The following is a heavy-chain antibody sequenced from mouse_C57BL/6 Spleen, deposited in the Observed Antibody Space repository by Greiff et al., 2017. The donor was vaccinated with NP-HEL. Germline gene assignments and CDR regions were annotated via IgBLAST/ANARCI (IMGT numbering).Heavy chain of an antibody. Sequence: EVKLVESGGDLVKPGGSLKLSCAASGFTFSSYGMSWVRQTPDKRLEWVATISSGGSYTYYPDSVKGRFTISRDNAKNTLYLQMSSLKSEDTAMYYCAREGLLHAMDYWGQGTSVTVSS. CDR3: AREGLLHAMDY. CDR1: GFTFSSYG. V-gene: IGHV5-6*01. CDR2: ISSGGSYT. J-gene: IGHJ4*01. D-gene: IGHD2-3*01.